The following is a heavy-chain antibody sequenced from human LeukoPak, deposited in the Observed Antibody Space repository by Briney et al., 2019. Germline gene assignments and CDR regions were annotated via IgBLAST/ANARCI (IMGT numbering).Heavy chain of an antibody. D-gene: IGHD1-1*01. V-gene: IGHV1-18*01. Sequence: GASVTVSCKASGYTLSDYTFTNYGISWVRQAPGQGLEWMGWISTYKSHTNYAQKFQGRVTMITDTSTNTAYMELRSLRSDDTAVYYCAREDNDDYYYYGMDVWGQGTAVTVSS. J-gene: IGHJ6*02. CDR3: AREDNDDYYYYGMDV. CDR1: GYTLSDYTFTNYG. CDR2: ISTYKSHT.